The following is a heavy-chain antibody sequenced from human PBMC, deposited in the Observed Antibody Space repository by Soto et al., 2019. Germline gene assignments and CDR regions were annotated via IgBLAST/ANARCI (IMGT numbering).Heavy chain of an antibody. CDR3: AKSRWDGSFYFDD. CDR1: GFTFSGYG. Sequence: EVQLLESGGGLVQPGGSLRLSCAASGFTFSGYGMSWVRQAPGKGLEYVSGISGSGGSTYSADSVKGRFTISRDNSMNTLHLQMNSLRVEDTAIYYCAKSRWDGSFYFDDWGQGALVTVSS. D-gene: IGHD1-26*01. J-gene: IGHJ4*02. CDR2: ISGSGGST. V-gene: IGHV3-23*01.